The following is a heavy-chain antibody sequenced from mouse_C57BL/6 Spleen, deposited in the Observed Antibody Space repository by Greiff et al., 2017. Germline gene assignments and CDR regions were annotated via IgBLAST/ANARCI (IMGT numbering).Heavy chain of an antibody. V-gene: IGHV1-39*01. J-gene: IGHJ1*03. CDR3: ARSDGKRVYWYFDV. D-gene: IGHD2-1*01. CDR2: INPNYGTT. Sequence: VQLKQSGPELVKPGASVKISCKASGYSFTDYNMNWVKQSNGKSLEWIGVINPNYGTTSYNQKFKGKATLTVDQSSSTAYMQLNSLTSEDSAVYYCARSDGKRVYWYFDVWGTGTTVTVSS. CDR1: GYSFTDYN.